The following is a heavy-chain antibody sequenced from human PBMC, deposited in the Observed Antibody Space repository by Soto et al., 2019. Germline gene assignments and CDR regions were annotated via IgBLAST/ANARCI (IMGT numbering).Heavy chain of an antibody. J-gene: IGHJ4*02. CDR2: FYDGNT. Sequence: SETLSLTCIVSGGSITRRSSYWAWIRQPPGKGLEWVGTFYDGNTYHNPSLRSRITIAVDTSKNQFSLKLNSVAAADTAFYYWATTRGLAVGGSFDYWGQGMLVTVSS. CDR3: ATTRGLAVGGSFDY. V-gene: IGHV4-39*01. CDR1: GGSITRRSSY. D-gene: IGHD3-10*01.